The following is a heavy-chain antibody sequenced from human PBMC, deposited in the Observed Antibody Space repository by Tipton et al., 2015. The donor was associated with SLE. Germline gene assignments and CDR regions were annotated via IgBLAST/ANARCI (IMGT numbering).Heavy chain of an antibody. CDR1: GFNFSNYF. CDR2: ISGTSNSI. CDR3: AREPGLSAGGFDV. D-gene: IGHD6-13*01. Sequence: SLRLSCAASGFNFSNYFMTWIRQDPGKGLEWVSYISGTSNSISYADSGEGLFSVSRDNAKISMFLQMTSLRPEYTAVYYCAREPGLSAGGFDVWGQRTLVSVSS. J-gene: IGHJ4*02. V-gene: IGHV3-11*04.